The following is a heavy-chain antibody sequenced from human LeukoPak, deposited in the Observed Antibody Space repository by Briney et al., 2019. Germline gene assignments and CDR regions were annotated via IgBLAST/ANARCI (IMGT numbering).Heavy chain of an antibody. CDR1: GFTFSSYG. CDR3: AKDVYYYDSSGYYSILDY. J-gene: IGHJ4*02. D-gene: IGHD3-22*01. Sequence: GGSLRLSCAASGFTFSSYGMHWVRQAPGKGLEWVAVISYDGSNKYYADSVKGRFTISRDNSKNTLYLQMNSLRAEDTAVYYCAKDVYYYDSSGYYSILDYWGQGTLVTVSS. V-gene: IGHV3-30*18. CDR2: ISYDGSNK.